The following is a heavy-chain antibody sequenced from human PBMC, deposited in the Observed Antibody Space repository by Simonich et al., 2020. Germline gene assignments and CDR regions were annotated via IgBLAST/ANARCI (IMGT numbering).Heavy chain of an antibody. D-gene: IGHD5-12*01. CDR3: ARHDRWLQFYFDY. V-gene: IGHV4-59*08. Sequence: QVQLQESGPGLVKPSETLSLTCTVSGDTISSYYWSWILHPPGKGLEWIGYINYSWSTNYNPSLKVRVTISVDTSKNQFSLKLSSVTAADTAVYYCARHDRWLQFYFDYWGQGTLVTVSS. J-gene: IGHJ4*02. CDR1: GDTISSYY. CDR2: INYSWST.